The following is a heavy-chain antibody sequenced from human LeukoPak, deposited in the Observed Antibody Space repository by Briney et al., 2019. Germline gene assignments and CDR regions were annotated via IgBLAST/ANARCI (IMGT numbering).Heavy chain of an antibody. CDR1: GGSISSGSYY. V-gene: IGHV4-61*02. D-gene: IGHD4-23*01. CDR2: IYTSGST. CDR3: ARNRGGNSIDP. Sequence: SQTLSLTRTVSGGSISSGSYYWSWIRQPAGKGLEWIGRIYTSGSTNYNPSLKSRVTISVDTSKNQFSLKLSSVTAADTAVYYCARNRGGNSIDPWGQGTLVTVSS. J-gene: IGHJ5*02.